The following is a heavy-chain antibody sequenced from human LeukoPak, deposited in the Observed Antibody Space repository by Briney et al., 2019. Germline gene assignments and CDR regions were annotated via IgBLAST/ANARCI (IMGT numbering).Heavy chain of an antibody. V-gene: IGHV1-2*06. J-gene: IGHJ4*02. D-gene: IGHD1-26*01. CDR1: GYTFTNYY. CDR2: IDPNTGGT. CDR3: ASLYDIVGTTVDY. Sequence: ASVKVSCKTSGYTFTNYYIHWVRQAPGQGLEWMGQIDPNTGGTKSAKNFQGRVTMTRDTSISTAYMALSGLRSDDTAVYYCASLYDIVGTTVDYWGQGTLVTVSS.